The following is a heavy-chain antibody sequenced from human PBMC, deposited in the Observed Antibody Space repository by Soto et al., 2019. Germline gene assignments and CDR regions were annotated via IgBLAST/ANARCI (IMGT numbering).Heavy chain of an antibody. CDR2: VIPLFDTA. CDR3: ATGGHNDGYNFYLGMDV. D-gene: IGHD3-16*01. J-gene: IGHJ6*02. Sequence: QVQVVQSGAEVKKPGSSVKVSCKVSGGIFTNNAISWVRQAPGQGLEWLGGVIPLFDTAYYAQIFRGRLRISVDGATTTAYMELSGLTSADAAVYFCATGGHNDGYNFYLGMDVWGQGTTVTVS. V-gene: IGHV1-69*01. CDR1: GGIFTNNA.